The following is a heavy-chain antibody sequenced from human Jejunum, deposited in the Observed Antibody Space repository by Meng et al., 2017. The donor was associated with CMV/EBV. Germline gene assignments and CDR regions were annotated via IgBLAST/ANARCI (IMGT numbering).Heavy chain of an antibody. Sequence: WMSWVREAPGKGLEWVSRIKSETDGGTTDYAAPVKGRFSISRNDSKNTLYLQMDSLQTEDTAMYYCTTAGSYFDYDFWSGYKPLDYWGQGTLVTVSS. CDR3: TTAGSYFDYDFWSGYKPLDY. CDR1: W. V-gene: IGHV3-15*01. D-gene: IGHD3-3*01. CDR2: IKSETDGGTT. J-gene: IGHJ4*02.